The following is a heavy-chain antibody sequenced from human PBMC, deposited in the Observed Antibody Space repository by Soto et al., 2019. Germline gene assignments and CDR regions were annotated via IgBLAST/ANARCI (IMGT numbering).Heavy chain of an antibody. Sequence: PSQTLPLPCTASGSTMRSGYHYWSWIRQPPGNGLEWIGYILYSGSTYYNPYLKSRVTISVDTSKNQFSLKLSSVTAADTAVSFCALRYCLSPTCSNDAFDVGGQGTIVAVS. D-gene: IGHD2-2*01. V-gene: IGHV4-30-4*01. CDR3: ALRYCLSPTCSNDAFDV. CDR1: GSTMRSGYHY. CDR2: ILYSGST. J-gene: IGHJ3*01.